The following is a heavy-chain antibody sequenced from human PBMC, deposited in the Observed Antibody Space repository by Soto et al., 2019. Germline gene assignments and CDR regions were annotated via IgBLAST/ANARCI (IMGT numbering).Heavy chain of an antibody. D-gene: IGHD5-12*01. J-gene: IGHJ3*01. CDR1: GVAFSSYE. V-gene: IGHV3-48*03. CDR2: ITSSGSTM. Sequence: PGGSLRLSCEASGVAFSSYEMDWVRIAPEKGLEWIAHITSSGSTMYNTDSVKGRFTISRDNAKNSLYLQMNSLRAEDTAVYYCVKEKSIMYSGYDAFDLWGQGTMVTV. CDR3: VKEKSIMYSGYDAFDL.